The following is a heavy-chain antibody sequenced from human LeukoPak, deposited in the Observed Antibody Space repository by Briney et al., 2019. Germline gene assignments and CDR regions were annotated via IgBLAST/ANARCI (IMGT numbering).Heavy chain of an antibody. V-gene: IGHV3-20*04. D-gene: IGHD5-12*01. CDR2: INWSGGST. CDR3: ARNYGGYDGTDY. CDR1: GFTFDDYG. Sequence: GGSLRLSCAASGFTFDDYGMSWVRQAPGKGLEWVSGINWSGGSTDYADSVKGRFTISRDSAKSSLYLQMNSLGAEDTALYYCARNYGGYDGTDYWGQGALVTVSS. J-gene: IGHJ4*02.